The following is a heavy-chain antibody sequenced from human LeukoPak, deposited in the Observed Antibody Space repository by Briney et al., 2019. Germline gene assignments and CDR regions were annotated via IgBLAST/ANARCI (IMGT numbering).Heavy chain of an antibody. CDR2: VYSDGRT. V-gene: IGHV4-59*03. J-gene: IGHJ6*03. Sequence: SETLSLTCTVSGGSISRPYWSWIRQPPGGGLEWIGYVYSDGRTNFNPSLKSRVTMSIDTSKSQFSLRLTSVTAADAAAYYGARGGGLYFGDLFSAGYMDVWGKGTTVTVSS. CDR1: GGSISRPY. D-gene: IGHD3-10*01. CDR3: ARGGGLYFGDLFSAGYMDV.